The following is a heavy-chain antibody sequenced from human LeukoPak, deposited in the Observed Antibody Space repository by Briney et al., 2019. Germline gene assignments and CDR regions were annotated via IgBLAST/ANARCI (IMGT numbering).Heavy chain of an antibody. J-gene: IGHJ4*02. V-gene: IGHV3-30*02. CDR2: IRYDGSNK. CDR1: SFTLSRYG. Sequence: GGSLRLSCEAWSFTLSRYGMQWVRQSPGKGLQWVALIRYDGSNKYYADSVKGRFTISRDNSKNTLYLQMNSLRAEDTAVYYCAKAECIGDRAMSLMVLWGQGTLVTVSS. CDR3: AKAECIGDRAMSLMVL. D-gene: IGHD5-18*01.